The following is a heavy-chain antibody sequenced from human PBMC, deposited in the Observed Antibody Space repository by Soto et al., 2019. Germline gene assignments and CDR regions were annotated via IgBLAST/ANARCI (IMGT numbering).Heavy chain of an antibody. D-gene: IGHD4-17*01. V-gene: IGHV4-30-4*01. CDR3: ARAKGLLTVTTSWFAP. CDR2: IYYSGST. Sequence: SETLSLTCIVSGGSISSGDYYWSWDRQPPGKGLERIGYIYYSGSTYYNPSLKSRVTISADTSKNQFSLKLSSVTAADTAVYYCARAKGLLTVTTSWFAPWGQGTLVTVSS. J-gene: IGHJ5*02. CDR1: GGSISSGDYY.